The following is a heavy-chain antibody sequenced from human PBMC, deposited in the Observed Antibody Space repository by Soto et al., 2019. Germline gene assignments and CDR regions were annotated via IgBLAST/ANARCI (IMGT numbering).Heavy chain of an antibody. CDR3: VLSVESSGWYGFGY. CDR1: GGSFSGYY. J-gene: IGHJ4*02. V-gene: IGHV4-34*01. CDR2: INHRGSI. Sequence: SETLSLTCAVYGGSFSGYYWSWIRQPPGKGLEWIGEINHRGSINYTPSLKSRFTLSVDMSKNQFSLKLSSVTAADTAVYYCVLSVESSGWYGFGYWGQGTPVTVSS. D-gene: IGHD6-19*01.